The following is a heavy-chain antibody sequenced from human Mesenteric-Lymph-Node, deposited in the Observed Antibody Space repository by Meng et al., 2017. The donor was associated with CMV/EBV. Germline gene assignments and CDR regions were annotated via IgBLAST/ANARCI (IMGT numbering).Heavy chain of an antibody. CDR3: ARDGSINYYYGMDV. V-gene: IGHV4-38-2*02. D-gene: IGHD2-2*01. J-gene: IGHJ6*02. CDR2: IHYSGST. CDR1: GYSISSGYY. Sequence: SETLSLTCTVSGYSISSGYYWGWVRRPPGKGLEWIGTIHYSGSTDYNPSLKSRVTISVDTSMNQFSLEVYSVTAADTAVYYCARDGSINYYYGMDVWGPGTTVTVSS.